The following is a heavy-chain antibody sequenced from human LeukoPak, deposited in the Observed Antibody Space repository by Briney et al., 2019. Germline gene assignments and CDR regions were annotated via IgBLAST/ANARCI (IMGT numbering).Heavy chain of an antibody. Sequence: ASVKVSCKASGYTFTSYDINWVRQATGQGLEWMGWMNPNSGNTGYAQKFQGRVTMTRNTSISTAYMELSSLRSEDTAVYYCARGGLYCRSTSCYPLGYYYYYMDVWGKGTTVTVSS. CDR1: GYTFTSYD. CDR3: ARGGLYCRSTSCYPLGYYYYYMDV. CDR2: MNPNSGNT. V-gene: IGHV1-8*01. D-gene: IGHD2-2*01. J-gene: IGHJ6*03.